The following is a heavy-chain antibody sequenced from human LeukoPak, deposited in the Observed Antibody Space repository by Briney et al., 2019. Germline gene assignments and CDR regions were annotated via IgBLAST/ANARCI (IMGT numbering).Heavy chain of an antibody. CDR1: GGSISSGDYY. Sequence: SQTLSLTCTVSGGSISSGDYYWSWIRQPPGKGLEWTGYIYYSGSTYYNPSLKSRVTMSVDTSKNQFSLRLSSVTAADTAVYYCARVYPGTTFGGHAFDIWGQGTMVTVSS. D-gene: IGHD3-10*01. CDR3: ARVYPGTTFGGHAFDI. V-gene: IGHV4-30-4*01. J-gene: IGHJ3*02. CDR2: IYYSGST.